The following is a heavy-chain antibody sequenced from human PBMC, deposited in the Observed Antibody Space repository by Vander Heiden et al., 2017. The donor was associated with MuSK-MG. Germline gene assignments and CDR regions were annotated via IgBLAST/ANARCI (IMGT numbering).Heavy chain of an antibody. V-gene: IGHV3-21*01. Sequence: EVQLVESGGGLVKPGGSLRLSCAASGFTFSSYSMNWVRQAPGKGLEWVSSISSSSSYIYYADSVKGRFTISRDNAKNSLYLQMNSLRAEDTAVYYCARDRNPRDGDYVLGAFDIWGQGTMVTVSS. CDR3: ARDRNPRDGDYVLGAFDI. J-gene: IGHJ3*02. D-gene: IGHD4-17*01. CDR1: GFTFSSYS. CDR2: ISSSSSYI.